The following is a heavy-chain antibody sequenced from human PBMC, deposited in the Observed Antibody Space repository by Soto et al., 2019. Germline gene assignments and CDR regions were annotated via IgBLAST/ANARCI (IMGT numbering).Heavy chain of an antibody. CDR2: ISGSGGST. J-gene: IGHJ6*02. V-gene: IGHV3-23*01. Sequence: PGGSLRLSCAASGFTFSSYAMSWVRQAPGKGLEWVSAISGSGGSTYYADSVKGRFTISRDNSKNTLYLQMNSLRAEDTAVYYCAKDTLSDYWYGMDVWGQGTTVTVSS. CDR1: GFTFSSYA. D-gene: IGHD6-19*01. CDR3: AKDTLSDYWYGMDV.